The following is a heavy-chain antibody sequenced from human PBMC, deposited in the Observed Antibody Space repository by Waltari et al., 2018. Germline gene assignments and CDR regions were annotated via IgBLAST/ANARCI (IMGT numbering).Heavy chain of an antibody. V-gene: IGHV4-38-2*02. CDR3: AREYCSGGSCYPLDY. CDR1: GYSISSGYY. J-gene: IGHJ4*02. CDR2: IYHSGST. Sequence: QVQLQESGPGLVKPSETLSLTCAVSGYSISSGYYWGWLRQPPGKGLEWIGSIYHSGSTYYNPSLKSRVTISVDTSKNQFSLKLSSVTAADTAVYYCAREYCSGGSCYPLDYWGQGTLVTISS. D-gene: IGHD2-15*01.